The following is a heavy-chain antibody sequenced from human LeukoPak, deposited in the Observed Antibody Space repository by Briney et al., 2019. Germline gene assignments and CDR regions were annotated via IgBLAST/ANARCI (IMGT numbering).Heavy chain of an antibody. CDR2: IHPDGSQK. CDR1: GFTFSTYW. J-gene: IGHJ4*02. Sequence: GGSLRLSCEGSGFTFSTYWMDWVRQSPGKRLEWVASIHPDGSQKDYGESVKGRFSISRDNAKKSLYLQMNSLRAEDTATYYCATDRGYSSFDYWGQGTLVTFSS. V-gene: IGHV3-7*01. D-gene: IGHD3-22*01. CDR3: ATDRGYSSFDY.